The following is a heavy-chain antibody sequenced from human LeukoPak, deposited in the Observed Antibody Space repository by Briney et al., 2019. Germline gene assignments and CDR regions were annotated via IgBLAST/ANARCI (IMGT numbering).Heavy chain of an antibody. V-gene: IGHV3-NL1*01. CDR3: ARALNYDSSGYSPLYYFDY. CDR2: IYSGGST. Sequence: GGSLRLSCAASGFTFSSYGMHWVRQAPGKGLEWVSVIYSGGSTYYADSVKGRFTISRDNSKNTLYLQMNSLRAEDTAVYYCARALNYDSSGYSPLYYFDYWGQGTLVTVSS. CDR1: GFTFSSYG. J-gene: IGHJ4*02. D-gene: IGHD3-22*01.